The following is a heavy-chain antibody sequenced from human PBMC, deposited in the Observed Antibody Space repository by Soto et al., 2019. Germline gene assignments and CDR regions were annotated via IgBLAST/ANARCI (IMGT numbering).Heavy chain of an antibody. D-gene: IGHD2-2*01. CDR1: GFTFSSYA. CDR3: ARAGYCSSTSCFYYFDY. Sequence: QVQLVESGGGVVQPGRSLRLSCAASGFTFSSYAMHWVRQAPGKGLEWVAVISYDGSNKYYADSVKGRFTISRDNSKNTLYLQMNSLRAEDTAVYYCARAGYCSSTSCFYYFDYWGQGTLVTVSS. J-gene: IGHJ4*02. V-gene: IGHV3-30-3*01. CDR2: ISYDGSNK.